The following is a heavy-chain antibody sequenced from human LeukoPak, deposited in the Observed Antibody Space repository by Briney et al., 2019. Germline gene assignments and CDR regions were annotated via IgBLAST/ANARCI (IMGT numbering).Heavy chain of an antibody. Sequence: PSETLSLTCTVSGGSISSSSYYWGWIRQPPGKGLEWIGSIYYSGSTYYNPSLKSRVTISVDTSKNQFSLKLSSVTSADTAVYYCARPISMVRGVTPNWFDPWGQGTLVTVSS. CDR3: ARPISMVRGVTPNWFDP. J-gene: IGHJ5*02. CDR2: IYYSGST. D-gene: IGHD3-10*01. CDR1: GGSISSSSYY. V-gene: IGHV4-39*01.